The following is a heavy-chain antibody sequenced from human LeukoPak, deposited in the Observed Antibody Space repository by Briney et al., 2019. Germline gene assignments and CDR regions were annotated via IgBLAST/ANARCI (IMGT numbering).Heavy chain of an antibody. CDR1: GFTFSSYA. Sequence: GGSLRLSCAASGFTFSSYAMSWVRQAPGKGLEWVSAISGSGGSTYYADSVKGRFTISRDNSKNTLYLQMNSLRAEDTAVYYCAKDYDSSGYPPTIYYFDYWGQGTLVTVSS. V-gene: IGHV3-23*01. CDR3: AKDYDSSGYPPTIYYFDY. CDR2: ISGSGGST. J-gene: IGHJ4*02. D-gene: IGHD3-22*01.